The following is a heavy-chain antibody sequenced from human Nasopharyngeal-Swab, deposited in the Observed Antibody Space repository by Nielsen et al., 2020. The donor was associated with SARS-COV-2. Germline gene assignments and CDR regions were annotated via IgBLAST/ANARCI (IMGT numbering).Heavy chain of an antibody. CDR1: GFTFSSYW. CDR2: IKQDGSEK. V-gene: IGHV3-7*03. D-gene: IGHD2-21*01. J-gene: IGHJ6*02. Sequence: GESLKISCAASGFTFSSYWMSWVRQAPGKGLEWVANIKQDGSEKYYVDSVKGRFTISRDNAKNALYLQMNSLRAEDTAVYYCARDKGIDSPLFLLFSLMDVWGQGTTVTVSS. CDR3: ARDKGIDSPLFLLFSLMDV.